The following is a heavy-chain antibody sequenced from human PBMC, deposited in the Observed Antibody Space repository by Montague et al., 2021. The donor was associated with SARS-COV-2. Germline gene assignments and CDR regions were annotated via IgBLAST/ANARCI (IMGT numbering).Heavy chain of an antibody. J-gene: IGHJ6*02. CDR2: ISSSSSYI. CDR3: VRAAVRGVIEHIYGMDV. CDR1: GFTFSSYS. V-gene: IGHV3-21*01. Sequence: SLRLSCAASGFTFSSYSMNWVRQAPGKGLEWVSSISSSSSYIYYADSVKGRFTISRDNAKNSLYLQMNSLRAEDTAVYYCVRAAVRGVIEHIYGMDVWGQGTTVTVSS. D-gene: IGHD3-10*01.